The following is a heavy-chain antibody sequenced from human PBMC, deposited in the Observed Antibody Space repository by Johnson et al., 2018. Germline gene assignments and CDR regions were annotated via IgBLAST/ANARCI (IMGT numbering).Heavy chain of an antibody. D-gene: IGHD1-26*01. CDR2: ISYDGSNK. J-gene: IGHJ1*01. CDR3: ARDTSGSYLGYFQH. V-gene: IGHV3-30*03. CDR1: GFTFSSYG. Sequence: QVQLVESGGGVVQHGRSLGLACAASGFTFSSYGMHWVRQAPGKGLEWVAVISYDGSNKYYADSVKGRFTISRDNAKNSLYLQKNSLRDEDTAVYYCARDTSGSYLGYFQHWGQGTLVTVSS.